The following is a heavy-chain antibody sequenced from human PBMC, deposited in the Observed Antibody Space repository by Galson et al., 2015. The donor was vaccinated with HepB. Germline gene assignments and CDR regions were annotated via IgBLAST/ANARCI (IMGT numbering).Heavy chain of an antibody. CDR2: ISSGGST. Sequence: SLRLSCAASGFTVSSNYMSWVRQAPGKGLEWVSVISSGGSTYYADSVKGRFTISRDNSKNTLYLQMNSLRAEDTAMYYCARDLSNTRSLDYWGQGTLVTVSS. J-gene: IGHJ4*02. D-gene: IGHD4-11*01. CDR3: ARDLSNTRSLDY. CDR1: GFTVSSNY. V-gene: IGHV3-66*01.